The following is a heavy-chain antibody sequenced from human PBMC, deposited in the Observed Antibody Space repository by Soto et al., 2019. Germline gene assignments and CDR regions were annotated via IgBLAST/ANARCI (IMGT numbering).Heavy chain of an antibody. CDR3: ARASGARYLDY. J-gene: IGHJ4*02. V-gene: IGHV4-30-4*01. CDR2: IYYSGST. Sequence: QVQLQESGPGLVKPSQTLSLTCTVSGGSISSGDYYWSWIRQPPGKGLEWIGYIYYSGSTYYNPYHKSLVTISVATSKNQFSLKLSSVPAADTAVYYCARASGARYLDYWGQGTLVTVSS. CDR1: GGSISSGDYY. D-gene: IGHD2-15*01.